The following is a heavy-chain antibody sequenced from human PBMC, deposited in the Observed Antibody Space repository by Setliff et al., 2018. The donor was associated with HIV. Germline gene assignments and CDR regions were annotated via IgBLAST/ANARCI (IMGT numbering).Heavy chain of an antibody. CDR3: ARDRYYYDSSGYSGAFDI. CDR1: GDSISSGGYY. Sequence: ASETLSLTCTVSGDSISSGGYYWSWIRQHPGKGLEWIGYIYYRGSTYYNPSLKSRVTISVDTSKNQFSLKLSSVTAADTAVYYCARDRYYYDSSGYSGAFDIWGQGTMVTVSS. J-gene: IGHJ3*02. CDR2: IYYRGST. D-gene: IGHD3-22*01. V-gene: IGHV4-31*03.